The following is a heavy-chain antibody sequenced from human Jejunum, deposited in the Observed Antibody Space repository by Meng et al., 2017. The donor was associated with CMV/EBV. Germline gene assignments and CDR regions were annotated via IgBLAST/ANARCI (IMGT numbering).Heavy chain of an antibody. CDR2: IKPDSGGT. D-gene: IGHD4-17*01. CDR1: GYIFNDFY. Sequence: SGYIFNDFYMQWVRQAPGQGLEWMGWIKPDSGGTKSAYKFQGRVTMTRDMFSDTVYMELSRLRSDDTAVYYCARALWHGDYDFDYWVQGTRVTVSS. CDR3: ARALWHGDYDFDY. J-gene: IGHJ4*02. V-gene: IGHV1-2*02.